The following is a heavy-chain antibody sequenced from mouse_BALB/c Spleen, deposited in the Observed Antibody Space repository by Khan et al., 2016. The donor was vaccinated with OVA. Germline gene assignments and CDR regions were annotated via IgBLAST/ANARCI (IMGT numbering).Heavy chain of an antibody. CDR1: GYTFTDYY. J-gene: IGHJ3*01. CDR2: IYPRSGNT. Sequence: QVQLKQSGAELARPGASVKLSCKASGYTFTDYYINWVKQRTGQGLEWIGEIYPRSGNTYYNENFKGKATLTADKSSSIAYMQLSSLTSADSAVYFCARRNYFGYTFAYWGQGTLVTVSA. CDR3: ARRNYFGYTFAY. V-gene: IGHV1-77*01. D-gene: IGHD1-2*01.